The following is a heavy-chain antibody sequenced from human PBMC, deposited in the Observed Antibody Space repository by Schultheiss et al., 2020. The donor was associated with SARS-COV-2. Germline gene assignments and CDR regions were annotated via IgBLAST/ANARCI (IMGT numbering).Heavy chain of an antibody. CDR2: IYYSGST. V-gene: IGHV4-31*03. J-gene: IGHJ4*02. Sequence: SETLSLTCTVSGGSISSGGYYWSWIRQHPGKGLEWIGYIYYSGSTYYNPSLKSRVTISVDTSKNQFSLKLSSVTAADTAVYYCVKEEGHGPNNFDYWGQGTLVTASS. D-gene: IGHD2/OR15-2a*01. CDR1: GGSISSGGYY. CDR3: VKEEGHGPNNFDY.